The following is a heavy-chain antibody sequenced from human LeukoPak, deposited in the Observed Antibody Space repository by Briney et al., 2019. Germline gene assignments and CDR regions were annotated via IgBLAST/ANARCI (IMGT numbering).Heavy chain of an antibody. CDR3: ARDLGSSGPYFDY. CDR2: ISGDGADT. J-gene: IGHJ4*02. Sequence: GGSLRLSCVASGFTFSRQAMSWVRQAPGKGLEWVATISGDGADTYYPDSVKGRLTISRDNSKNTLYLQMNSLRAEDTAVYYCARDLGSSGPYFDYWGQGTLVTVSS. D-gene: IGHD3-22*01. V-gene: IGHV3-23*01. CDR1: GFTFSRQA.